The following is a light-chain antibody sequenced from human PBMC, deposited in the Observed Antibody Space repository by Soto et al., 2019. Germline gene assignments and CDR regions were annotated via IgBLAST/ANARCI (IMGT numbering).Light chain of an antibody. CDR3: CSYAGSSTFYV. J-gene: IGLJ1*01. CDR2: EVS. Sequence: QSVLTQPASASGSPGQSITISCTGTSSDVGSYNLVSWYQQHPGKAPKLMIYEVSKRPSGVSNRFSGSKSGNTASLTISGLQAEDEADYYCCSYAGSSTFYVFGTGTRSPS. V-gene: IGLV2-23*02. CDR1: SSDVGSYNL.